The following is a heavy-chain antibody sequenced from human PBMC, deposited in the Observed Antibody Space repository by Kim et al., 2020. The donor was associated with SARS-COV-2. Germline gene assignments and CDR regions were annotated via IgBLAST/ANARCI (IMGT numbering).Heavy chain of an antibody. CDR1: GFTFSSYA. V-gene: IGHV3-30*04. Sequence: GGSLRLSCAASGFTFSSYAMHWVRQAPGKGLEWVAVISYDGSNKYYADSVKGRFTISRDNSKNTLYLQMNSLRAEDTAVYYCARASVTTAHPFFDYWGQGTLVTVSS. CDR2: ISYDGSNK. D-gene: IGHD4-17*01. CDR3: ARASVTTAHPFFDY. J-gene: IGHJ4*02.